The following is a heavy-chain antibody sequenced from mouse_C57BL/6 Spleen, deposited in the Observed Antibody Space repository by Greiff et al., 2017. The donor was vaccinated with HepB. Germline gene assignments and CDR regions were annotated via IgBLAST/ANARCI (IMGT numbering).Heavy chain of an antibody. J-gene: IGHJ2*01. Sequence: LVESGPGLVKPGASVKLSCKASGYTFTSYDINWVKQRPGKGLEWIGKIYPRDGSTKYNEKFKGKSTLTVDTSSSTAYLELHSLASEDSAVYFGARDTTGRDYWGQGTTLTVSS. V-gene: IGHV1-85*01. CDR2: IYPRDGST. D-gene: IGHD1-1*01. CDR3: ARDTTGRDY. CDR1: GYTFTSYD.